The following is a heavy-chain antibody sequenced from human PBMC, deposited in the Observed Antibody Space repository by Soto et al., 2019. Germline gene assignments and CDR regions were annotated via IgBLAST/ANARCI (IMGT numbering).Heavy chain of an antibody. V-gene: IGHV4-4*02. J-gene: IGHJ6*02. D-gene: IGHD6-13*01. CDR3: ASSGPPAGPLRNGVALRRDV. CDR2: IYHSGST. CDR1: GGSISSSNW. Sequence: QVQLQESGPGLVKPSGTLSLTCAVSGGSISSSNWWSWVRQPPGKGLEWIGEIYHSGSTNYNPSLKSRVTISVDKSKNQFSLKLSSVTAADTAVYYCASSGPPAGPLRNGVALRRDVWGQGTTVTVSS.